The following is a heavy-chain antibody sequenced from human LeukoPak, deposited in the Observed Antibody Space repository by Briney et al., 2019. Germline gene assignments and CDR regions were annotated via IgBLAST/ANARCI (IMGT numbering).Heavy chain of an antibody. D-gene: IGHD3-9*01. J-gene: IGHJ4*02. CDR3: ARQSYYDILTAGYFDY. CDR1: GFTFSSYW. V-gene: IGHV3-7*01. Sequence: GGSLRLSCAASGFTFSSYWMSWVRQAPGKGLEWVANIKQDGSEKYYVDSVKGRFTISRDNAKNPLYLQMNSLRAEDTAVYYCARQSYYDILTAGYFDYWGQGTLVTVSS. CDR2: IKQDGSEK.